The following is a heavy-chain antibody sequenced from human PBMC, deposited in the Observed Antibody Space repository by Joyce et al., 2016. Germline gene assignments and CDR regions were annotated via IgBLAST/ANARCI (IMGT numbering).Heavy chain of an antibody. D-gene: IGHD3-16*01. CDR1: GGSISRSPNY. CDR2: INYSGSA. CDR3: ARHPHYFYYFEY. J-gene: IGHJ4*02. V-gene: IGHV4-39*01. Sequence: LQLQESGPGLVRPTETLSLTCTVSGGSISRSPNYWGWIRQPPGKGVGWIGGINYSGSAYYSPSLRSRVTISVDTSKNHFSLKLSSVTAADTAVYYCARHPHYFYYFEYWGQGTLVTVSS.